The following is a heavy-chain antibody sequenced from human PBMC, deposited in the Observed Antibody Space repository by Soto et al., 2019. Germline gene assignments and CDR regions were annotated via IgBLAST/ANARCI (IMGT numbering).Heavy chain of an antibody. D-gene: IGHD6-25*01. CDR1: GYTFTGYY. V-gene: IGHV1-2*04. CDR3: ARNTGYSSEGFDS. J-gene: IGHJ4*02. CDR2: INPNSGGT. Sequence: ASVKVSCKASGYTFTGYYMHWVRQAPGQGLEWMGWINPNSGGTNYAQKFQGWVTMTRDTSISTAYMELSRLRSDDTAVYYCARNTGYSSEGFDSWGQGTMVTVYS.